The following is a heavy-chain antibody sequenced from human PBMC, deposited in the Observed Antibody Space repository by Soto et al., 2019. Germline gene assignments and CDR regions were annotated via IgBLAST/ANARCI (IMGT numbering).Heavy chain of an antibody. J-gene: IGHJ4*02. D-gene: IGHD2-15*01. CDR3: ARSPRGAATYLDY. CDR2: IYYSGST. V-gene: IGHV4-31*03. Sequence: TLSLTCTVSGGSISSGGYYWSWIRQHPGKGLEWIGYIYYSGSTYYNPSLKSRVTISVDTSKNQFSLKLSSVTAADTAVYYCARSPRGAATYLDYWGQGTLVTVSS. CDR1: GGSISSGGYY.